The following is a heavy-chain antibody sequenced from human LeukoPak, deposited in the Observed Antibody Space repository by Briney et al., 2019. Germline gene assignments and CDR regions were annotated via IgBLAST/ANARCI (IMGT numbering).Heavy chain of an antibody. J-gene: IGHJ4*02. CDR3: ARDAPYYYDSSGYRLSYFDY. D-gene: IGHD3-22*01. V-gene: IGHV3-48*01. Sequence: GGSLRLSCVDSGFTFSRHSMNWVRQAPGKGLEWVSYINGGGSPIYYADSVRGRFTISRDNAKNSLYLQMNSLRAEDTAVYYCARDAPYYYDSSGYRLSYFDYWGQGTLVTVSS. CDR1: GFTFSRHS. CDR2: INGGGSPI.